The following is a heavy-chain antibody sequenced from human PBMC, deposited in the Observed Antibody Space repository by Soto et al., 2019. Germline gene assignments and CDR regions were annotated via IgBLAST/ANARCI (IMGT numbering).Heavy chain of an antibody. CDR2: ISWNSGII. V-gene: IGHV3-9*01. CDR1: GFRFDGYA. Sequence: GGSLRLSCAVSGFRFDGYAMHWVRQAPGKGLEWVAGISWNSGIIGYADSVKGRFTISRDDSKNTLYLQMNSLRVEDTAVYYCARDDSSTFYMFYWGQGTLVTVS. CDR3: ARDDSSTFYMFY. D-gene: IGHD6-13*01. J-gene: IGHJ4*02.